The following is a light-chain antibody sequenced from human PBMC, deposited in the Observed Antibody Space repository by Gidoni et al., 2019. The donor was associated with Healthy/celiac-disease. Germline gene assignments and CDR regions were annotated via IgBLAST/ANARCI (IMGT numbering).Light chain of an antibody. CDR1: QSVSSN. J-gene: IGKJ4*01. Sequence: IVITQSPATLSVSPGERATLSCRSSQSVSSNLAWYQQKPGQAPRLLIYGASTRATGIPARFSGSGSGTEFTLTISSLQSEDFAVYYCQQYNNWTPLTVGGGTKVESK. V-gene: IGKV3-15*01. CDR3: QQYNNWTPLT. CDR2: GAS.